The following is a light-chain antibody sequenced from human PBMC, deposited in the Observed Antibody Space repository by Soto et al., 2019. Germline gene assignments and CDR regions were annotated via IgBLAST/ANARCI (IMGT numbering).Light chain of an antibody. J-gene: IGKJ5*01. CDR3: QQRGKWIT. V-gene: IGKV3D-20*02. CDR1: QRVYSN. Sequence: EILMTQSPDTLSVSPGESATLSCRASQRVYSNLAWYQQKPGQAPRLLVYGASSRATGIPERFSGSVSETDFTLSISRLEPEDFAVYYCQQRGKWITFGQGTRLEIK. CDR2: GAS.